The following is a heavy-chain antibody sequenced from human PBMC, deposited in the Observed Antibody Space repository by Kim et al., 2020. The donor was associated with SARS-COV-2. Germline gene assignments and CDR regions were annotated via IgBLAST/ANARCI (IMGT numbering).Heavy chain of an antibody. CDR1: GFTFSSYA. CDR2: ISSNGGST. D-gene: IGHD6-13*01. J-gene: IGHJ5*02. Sequence: GGSLRLSCSASGFTFSSYAMHWVRQAPGKGLEYVSAISSNGGSTYYADSVKGRFTISRDNSKNTLYLQMSSLRAEDTAVYYCVKVAAAGPIGDKPGENWFDPWGQGTLVTVSS. V-gene: IGHV3-64D*09. CDR3: VKVAAAGPIGDKPGENWFDP.